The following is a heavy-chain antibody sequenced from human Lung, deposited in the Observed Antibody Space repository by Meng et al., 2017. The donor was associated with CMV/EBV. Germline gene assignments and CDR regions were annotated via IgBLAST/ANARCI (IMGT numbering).Heavy chain of an antibody. J-gene: IGHJ3*01. Sequence: ASVKVSCKASEYTFTGYYIHWVRQAPGQGLEWMGWINPNSGGTSSAQKFQGRVTMTRDTSISTAYMELSSLTPDDTAMFYCARGSFHFTSKAVLTPGGDAFDXWGQXTXVNVSS. V-gene: IGHV1-2*02. D-gene: IGHD4-23*01. CDR3: ARGSFHFTSKAVLTPGGDAFDX. CDR1: EYTFTGYY. CDR2: INPNSGGT.